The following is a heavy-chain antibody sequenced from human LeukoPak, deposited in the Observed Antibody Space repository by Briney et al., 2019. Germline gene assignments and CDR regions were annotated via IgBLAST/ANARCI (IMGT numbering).Heavy chain of an antibody. Sequence: GGALRLSCAASGFNLNSYEMNWVRQAPGKGLEWVSYISGSGSTIYYADSVKGRFTISRDNAKNSLYLQMNSLRAEDTAVYYCARGPHSSGYYGHYFDYWGQGTLVTVSS. CDR3: ARGPHSSGYYGHYFDY. CDR2: ISGSGSTI. D-gene: IGHD3-22*01. CDR1: GFNLNSYE. J-gene: IGHJ4*02. V-gene: IGHV3-48*03.